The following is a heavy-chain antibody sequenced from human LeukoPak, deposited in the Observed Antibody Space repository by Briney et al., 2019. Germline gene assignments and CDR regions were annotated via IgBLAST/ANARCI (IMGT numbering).Heavy chain of an antibody. V-gene: IGHV4-38-2*02. D-gene: IGHD3-10*01. CDR2: FFHGGIT. CDR3: ARDRDSEFYASPGY. J-gene: IGHJ4*02. Sequence: PSETLSLTCTVSGSSISSGYYWGWIRQPPGKGLEWIGSFFHGGITYKNPSLKTRVTISVDTSTNQFSLKLSSVTAADTAVYYCARDRDSEFYASPGYWGQGTLVTVSS. CDR1: GSSISSGYY.